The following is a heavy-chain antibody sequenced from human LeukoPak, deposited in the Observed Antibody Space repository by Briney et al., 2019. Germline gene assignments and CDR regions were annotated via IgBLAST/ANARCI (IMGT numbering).Heavy chain of an antibody. CDR2: ISSNGGST. CDR1: GFTFSSYA. J-gene: IGHJ4*02. Sequence: GGSLRLSCSASGFTFSSYAMHWVRQAPGKGLEYVSAISSNGGSTYYADSVKGRFTISRDNSKNTLYLQMSSLRAKDTAVYYCVKEELSSSWGFFDYWGQGTLVTVSS. D-gene: IGHD6-13*01. V-gene: IGHV3-64D*06. CDR3: VKEELSSSWGFFDY.